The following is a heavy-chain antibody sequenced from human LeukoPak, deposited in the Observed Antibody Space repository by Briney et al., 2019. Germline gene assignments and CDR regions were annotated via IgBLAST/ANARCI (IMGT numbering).Heavy chain of an antibody. V-gene: IGHV3-74*01. J-gene: IGHJ5*02. Sequence: QPGGSLRLSCAASGFTFSRYWMHWVRQVPGKGLVWVSRINSDGSDTTYADSVKGRFTISRDNSKNTLYLQMNSLRGEDTAVYYCAKLTRGYCSSTACPNWFDPWGQGTLVTVSS. CDR2: INSDGSDT. CDR1: GFTFSRYW. D-gene: IGHD2-2*01. CDR3: AKLTRGYCSSTACPNWFDP.